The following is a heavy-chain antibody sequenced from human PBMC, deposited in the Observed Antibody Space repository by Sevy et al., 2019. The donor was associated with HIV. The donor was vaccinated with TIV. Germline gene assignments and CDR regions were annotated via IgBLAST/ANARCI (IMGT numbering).Heavy chain of an antibody. CDR2: ISSSSSYI. CDR1: GFTFSSYS. J-gene: IGHJ6*02. Sequence: GGSLRLSCAASGFTFSSYSMNWVRQAPGKGLEWVSSISSSSSYIYYADSVKGRFTISRDNAKNSLYLQMNSLRAEETAVYYCARDLLVAATDYYYYGMDVWGQGTTVTVSS. V-gene: IGHV3-21*01. D-gene: IGHD2-15*01. CDR3: ARDLLVAATDYYYYGMDV.